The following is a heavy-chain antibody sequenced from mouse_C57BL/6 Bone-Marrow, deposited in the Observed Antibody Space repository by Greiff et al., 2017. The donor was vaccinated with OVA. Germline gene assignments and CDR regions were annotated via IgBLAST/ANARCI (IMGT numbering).Heavy chain of an antibody. CDR1: GFNIKDDY. CDR2: IDPENGDT. J-gene: IGHJ3*01. V-gene: IGHV14-4*01. CDR3: TYYDYDGGFAY. Sequence: EVHLVESGAELVRPGASVKLSCTASGFNIKDDYMHWVKQRPEQGLEWIGWIDPENGDTEYASKFQGKATITADTSSNTAYLQLSSLTSEDTAVYYCTYYDYDGGFAYWGQGTLVTVSA. D-gene: IGHD2-4*01.